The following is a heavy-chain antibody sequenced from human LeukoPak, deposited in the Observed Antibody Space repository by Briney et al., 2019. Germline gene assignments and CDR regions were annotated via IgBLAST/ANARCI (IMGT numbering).Heavy chain of an antibody. D-gene: IGHD2-8*01. CDR1: GGSISSTSYY. Sequence: SETLPLTCRVSGGSISSTSYYWGWIRQPPGKGLDWIASIYHSGETFYNPSLESRVAISVDTSNNEVFLDLYSVTAADTAMYYCAETNTQDWFDPWGRGTLVTVSS. CDR2: IYHSGET. V-gene: IGHV4-39*07. J-gene: IGHJ5*02. CDR3: AETNTQDWFDP.